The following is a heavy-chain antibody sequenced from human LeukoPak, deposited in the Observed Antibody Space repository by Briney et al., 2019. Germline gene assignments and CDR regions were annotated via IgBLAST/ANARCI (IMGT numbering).Heavy chain of an antibody. Sequence: ASAKVSRKASRYTFTSYDINWVRQATGQGLEWMGWMNPNSGNTGYAQKFQGRVTLTRNTSISTAYMELSSLRSEDTAVYYCARRLGYCSSTSCLYYFDYWGQGTLVTVSS. CDR2: MNPNSGNT. CDR3: ARRLGYCSSTSCLYYFDY. CDR1: RYTFTSYD. V-gene: IGHV1-8*01. D-gene: IGHD2-2*01. J-gene: IGHJ4*02.